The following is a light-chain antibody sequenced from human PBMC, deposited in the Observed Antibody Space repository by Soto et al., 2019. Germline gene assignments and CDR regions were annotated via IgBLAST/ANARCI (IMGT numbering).Light chain of an antibody. V-gene: IGLV2-14*01. CDR1: SSDVGGYNY. Sequence: QSVLTQPASVSGSPGQSITISCTGTSSDVGGYNYVSWYQQHPGRAPKLMIYEVINRPSGVSNRFSGSKSGNTASLTISGLQAEDEADYYCASYTSTNTWVFGGGTQLTVL. J-gene: IGLJ3*02. CDR2: EVI. CDR3: ASYTSTNTWV.